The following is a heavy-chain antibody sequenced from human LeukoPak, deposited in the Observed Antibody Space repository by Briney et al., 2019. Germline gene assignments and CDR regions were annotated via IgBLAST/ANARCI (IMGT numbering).Heavy chain of an antibody. J-gene: IGHJ4*02. D-gene: IGHD2-21*02. Sequence: ASVKVSCKASGYTFTSYDINWVRQATGQGLEWMGWMNPNSGNTGYAQKFQGRVTMTRNTSISTAYMELSSLRSEDTAVYYCARALAYCGGDCYSGLDYWGQGTLVTVSS. CDR2: MNPNSGNT. V-gene: IGHV1-8*01. CDR3: ARALAYCGGDCYSGLDY. CDR1: GYTFTSYD.